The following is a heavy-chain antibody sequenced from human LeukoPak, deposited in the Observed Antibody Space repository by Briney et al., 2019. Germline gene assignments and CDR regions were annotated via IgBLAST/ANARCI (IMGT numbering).Heavy chain of an antibody. CDR2: ISNDGNNK. CDR1: GFDFNTYG. D-gene: IGHD2-8*01. CDR3: AKDGLMRFFDY. Sequence: GGSLRLSCAASGFDFNTYGMYWVRQAPGKGLEWVAVISNDGNNKQYADSVKGRFTISRDNSKNTLYLHMNSLRADDTAVYHCAKDGLMRFFDYWGQGTLVTVSS. J-gene: IGHJ4*02. V-gene: IGHV3-30*18.